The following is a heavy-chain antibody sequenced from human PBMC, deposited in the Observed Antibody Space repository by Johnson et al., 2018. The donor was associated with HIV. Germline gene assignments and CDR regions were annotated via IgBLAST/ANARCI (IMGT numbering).Heavy chain of an antibody. CDR3: ARSMRGALDV. CDR1: GFTFGSYA. Sequence: VQLVESGGGVVQPGGSLRLSCAASGFTFGSYAMDWVRQTPGTVLAWVSAVSAGGDYTCYAGSVEGRFTISRDDSKNTLYLKMNSLRAEDTAGYYCARSMRGALDVWGQGTIVTVSS. V-gene: IGHV3-23*04. CDR2: VSAGGDYT. J-gene: IGHJ3*01. D-gene: IGHD3-10*01.